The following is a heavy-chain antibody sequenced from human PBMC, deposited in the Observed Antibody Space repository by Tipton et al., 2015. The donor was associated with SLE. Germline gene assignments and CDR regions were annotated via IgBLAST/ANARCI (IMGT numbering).Heavy chain of an antibody. V-gene: IGHV3-33*06. J-gene: IGHJ4*02. CDR3: AKMKSTNSGGFDY. CDR1: GFTFSNYA. D-gene: IGHD4-23*01. CDR2: IWSDGSHK. Sequence: RSLRLSCEASGFTFSNYAMHWVRQAPGKGLEWLAVIWSDGSHKYYADSVKGRFTVSGDNSKNMLYLQMNSLRPEDTAVFYCAKMKSTNSGGFDYWGQGTLVTVSS.